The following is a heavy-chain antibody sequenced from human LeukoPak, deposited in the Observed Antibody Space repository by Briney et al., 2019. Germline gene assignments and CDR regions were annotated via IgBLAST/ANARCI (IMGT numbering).Heavy chain of an antibody. D-gene: IGHD3-16*01. Sequence: PGGSLRLSCAASGFTFSTYRMHWVRQAPGKGLVWVSHVDIDGSSATYADSVKGRFTISRDNAKNTLFLQMNSLRVEDTAVYCCSRGRYYLDSWGQGTLVTVSS. CDR3: SRGRYYLDS. V-gene: IGHV3-74*01. J-gene: IGHJ4*02. CDR2: VDIDGSSA. CDR1: GFTFSTYR.